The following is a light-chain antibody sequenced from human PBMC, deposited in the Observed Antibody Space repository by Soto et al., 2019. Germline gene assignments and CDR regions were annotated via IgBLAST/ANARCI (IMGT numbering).Light chain of an antibody. CDR1: ESVSGN. V-gene: IGKV3-15*01. J-gene: IGKJ5*01. CDR3: QQYSKWPT. Sequence: EIVMTQSPATLSVSPGERATLSCRASESVSGNLAWYQHKPGQAPRLLIYDTASRDTAIPARFSGSASGTEFTLSISSLQSEDFAVYYCQQYSKWPTFGQGTRLESK. CDR2: DTA.